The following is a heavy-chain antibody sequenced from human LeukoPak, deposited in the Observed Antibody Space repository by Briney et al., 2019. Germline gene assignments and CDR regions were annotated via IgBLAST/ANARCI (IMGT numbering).Heavy chain of an antibody. CDR1: GFIFSSYS. CDR2: ISSSSSTI. Sequence: GGSLRLSCAASGFIFSSYSMDWVRQAPGKGLEWVSYISSSSSTIYYADSVKGRFTISRDNAKNSLYLQMNSLRAEDTAVYYCANSLPDYDFWSGYSPDWGQGTLVTVSS. CDR3: ANSLPDYDFWSGYSPD. J-gene: IGHJ4*02. V-gene: IGHV3-48*01. D-gene: IGHD3-3*01.